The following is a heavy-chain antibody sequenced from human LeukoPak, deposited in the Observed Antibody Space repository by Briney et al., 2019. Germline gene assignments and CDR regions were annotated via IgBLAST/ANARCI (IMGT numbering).Heavy chain of an antibody. Sequence: PSETLSLTCTVSGGSISSSSYYWGWIRQPPGKGLDWIGSIYYSGSTYYNPSLKSRFTISVDTSKNQFSLKLSSVTAADTAVYYCVNYYDSSDYQQPNHFDYWGQGTLATVSS. CDR3: VNYYDSSDYQQPNHFDY. CDR2: IYYSGST. D-gene: IGHD3-22*01. V-gene: IGHV4-39*01. CDR1: GGSISSSSYY. J-gene: IGHJ4*02.